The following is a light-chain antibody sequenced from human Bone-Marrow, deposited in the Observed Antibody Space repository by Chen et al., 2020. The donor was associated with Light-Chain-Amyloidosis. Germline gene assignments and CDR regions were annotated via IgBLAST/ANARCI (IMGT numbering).Light chain of an antibody. CDR1: ETISSNY. CDR2: GSA. V-gene: IGKV3-20*01. J-gene: IGKJ4*01. Sequence: EIVLTQSPGPLSLSPGEGANLSCRSSETISSNYLTWYQQNFGQAPRLLIYGSASRATGIPDRFTGRGSGTDFTLTINRLEPEDFAMYYCQQYGTSPRTVGGGTKVEIK. CDR3: QQYGTSPRT.